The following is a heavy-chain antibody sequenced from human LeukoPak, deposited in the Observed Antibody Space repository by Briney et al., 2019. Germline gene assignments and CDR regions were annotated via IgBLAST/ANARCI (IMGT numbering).Heavy chain of an antibody. V-gene: IGHV4-4*07. CDR1: GGSISSYY. CDR3: ARGLVRGGENIYYYYGMDV. D-gene: IGHD3-10*01. CDR2: IYTSGST. Sequence: SETLSPTCTVSGGSISSYYWSWIRQPAGKGLEWIGRIYTSGSTNYNPSLKSRVTMSVDTSKNQFSLKLSSVTAADTAVYYCARGLVRGGENIYYYYGMDVWGQGTTVTVSS. J-gene: IGHJ6*02.